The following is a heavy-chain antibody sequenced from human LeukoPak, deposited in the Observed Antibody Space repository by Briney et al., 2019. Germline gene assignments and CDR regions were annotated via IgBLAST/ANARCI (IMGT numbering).Heavy chain of an antibody. D-gene: IGHD6-19*01. V-gene: IGHV4-4*07. CDR2: IYTSGST. J-gene: IGHJ4*02. CDR1: GGSISSYY. CDR3: ARGYSSGWYHYFDY. Sequence: SETLSLTCTVSGGSISSYYWSWIRQPAGKGLEWIGRIYTSGSTNYNPSLKSRVTMSVDTSKNQFSLKLSSVTAADTAVYYRARGYSSGWYHYFDYWGQGTLVTVSS.